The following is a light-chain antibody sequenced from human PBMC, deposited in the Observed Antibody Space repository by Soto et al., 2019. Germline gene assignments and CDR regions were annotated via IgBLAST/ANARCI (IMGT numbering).Light chain of an antibody. CDR1: QSVSSSY. CDR3: QQYGSSPPLT. J-gene: IGKJ4*01. Sequence: EIVLTQSPGTLSLSPGERATLSCRASQSVSSSYLAWYQQKPGQAPRLLIYGASSRATGIPDRFSGSGYGTDFTLTISRLEPEDCAVYYCQQYGSSPPLTFGGATKVEIK. V-gene: IGKV3-20*01. CDR2: GAS.